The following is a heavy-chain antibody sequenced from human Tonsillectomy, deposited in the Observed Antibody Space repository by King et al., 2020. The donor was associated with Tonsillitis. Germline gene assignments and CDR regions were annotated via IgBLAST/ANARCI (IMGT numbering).Heavy chain of an antibody. CDR2: IIPVSGTA. D-gene: IGHD3-3*01. V-gene: IGHV1-69*01. CDR1: GGSFSSYG. Sequence: VQLVESGAEVKKPGSSVKVSCKASGGSFSSYGISWVRQAPGQGLEWMGGIIPVSGTANYAQKFQGRVTITADESTSTVYLELSSLRSEDTAVYYCARGHYDFWSSYYPQRNWFDPWGQGTLVTVSS. CDR3: ARGHYDFWSSYYPQRNWFDP. J-gene: IGHJ5*02.